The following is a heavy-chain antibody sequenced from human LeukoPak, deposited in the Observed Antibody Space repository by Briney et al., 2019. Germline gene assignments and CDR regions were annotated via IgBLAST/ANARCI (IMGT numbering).Heavy chain of an antibody. J-gene: IGHJ4*02. CDR3: AKGKVADY. Sequence: SGGSLRLSCAASGFTFSSYGMHWVRQAPGKGLEWVAFIRYDGSNKYYADSVKGRFTISRDNSKNTLYLQMNNPRAEDTAVYYCAKGKVADYWGQGTLVTVSS. D-gene: IGHD2-15*01. V-gene: IGHV3-30*02. CDR2: IRYDGSNK. CDR1: GFTFSSYG.